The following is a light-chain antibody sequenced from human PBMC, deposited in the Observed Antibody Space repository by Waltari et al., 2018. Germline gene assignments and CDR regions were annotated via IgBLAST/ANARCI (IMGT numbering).Light chain of an antibody. Sequence: QSALTQPASVSGSPGQSITIPCTGTSSAVGYYNYLSWYQQHPGKAPKIMIYDVSNRPSGVSNRFSGSKSGNTASLTISGLQAEDEADYYCSSYTASTTLIFGGGTKLTVL. CDR2: DVS. J-gene: IGLJ2*01. CDR3: SSYTASTTLI. V-gene: IGLV2-14*01. CDR1: SSAVGYYNY.